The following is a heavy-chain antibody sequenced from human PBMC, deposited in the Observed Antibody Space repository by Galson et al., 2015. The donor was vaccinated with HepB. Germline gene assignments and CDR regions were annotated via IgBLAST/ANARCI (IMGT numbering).Heavy chain of an antibody. CDR2: IYHSGST. Sequence: TLSLTCAVSGGSISSGGYSWSWIRQPPGKGLEWIGYIYHSGSTYYNPSLKSRVTISVDRSKNQFSLKLSSVTAADTAVYYCARGPRGAAAPMGAFDIWGQGTMVTVSS. D-gene: IGHD2-2*01. V-gene: IGHV4-30-2*01. J-gene: IGHJ3*02. CDR3: ARGPRGAAAPMGAFDI. CDR1: GGSISSGGYS.